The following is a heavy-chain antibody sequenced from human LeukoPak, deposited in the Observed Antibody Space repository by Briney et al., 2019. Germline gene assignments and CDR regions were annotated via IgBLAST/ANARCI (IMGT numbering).Heavy chain of an antibody. Sequence: ASVKVSCKASGYTFPSYFMHWVRQAPGQGLEWMGIINPTGGSTTYAQKFQGRVTMTRDTSTGTVYMELSSLRSDDTAAYYCARTAARRFDYWGQGTLVTVSS. CDR3: ARTAARRFDY. CDR1: GYTFPSYF. J-gene: IGHJ4*02. V-gene: IGHV1-46*01. D-gene: IGHD6-6*01. CDR2: INPTGGST.